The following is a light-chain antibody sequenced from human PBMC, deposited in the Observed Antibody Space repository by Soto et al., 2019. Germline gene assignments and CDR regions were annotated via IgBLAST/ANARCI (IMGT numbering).Light chain of an antibody. CDR2: AVS. CDR1: QDIRND. J-gene: IGKJ4*01. CDR3: LQDYNYPLT. V-gene: IGKV1-6*01. Sequence: AVQMTQSPSSLSASVGDRVIITCRASQDIRNDLGWYQQKPGKAPKLVIYAVSSLQSGVPSRFRGSGSGTDFTLTISSLQPEDFSTYYCLQDYNYPLTFGGGTKVDIK.